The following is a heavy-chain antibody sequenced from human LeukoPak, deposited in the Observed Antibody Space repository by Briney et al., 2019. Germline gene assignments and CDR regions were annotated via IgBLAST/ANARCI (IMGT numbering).Heavy chain of an antibody. CDR2: IIPIFGTA. Sequence: ASVKVSCKASGGTFSSYAISWVRQAPGQGLEWMGGIIPIFGTANYAQKFQGRVTITTDESTSTAYMELSSLRSEDTAVYYCARDQKTYYDFWSGYSSPEVDYWGQGTLVTVSS. V-gene: IGHV1-69*05. CDR1: GGTFSSYA. D-gene: IGHD3-3*01. J-gene: IGHJ4*02. CDR3: ARDQKTYYDFWSGYSSPEVDY.